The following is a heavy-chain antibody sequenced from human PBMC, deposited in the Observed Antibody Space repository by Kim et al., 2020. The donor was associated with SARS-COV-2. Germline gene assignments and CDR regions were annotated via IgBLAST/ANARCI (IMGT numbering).Heavy chain of an antibody. Sequence: GGSLRLSCAASGFTFSGSTMHWVRQASGKGLEWVGRIRSKANSYATAYAASVKNRFTISRDDSKNTAYLQMNSLKTEDTAVYYCARVSPIPGGWNDAFDIWGQGTMVTVSS. V-gene: IGHV3-73*01. D-gene: IGHD6-19*01. J-gene: IGHJ3*02. CDR2: IRSKANSYAT. CDR1: GFTFSGST. CDR3: ARVSPIPGGWNDAFDI.